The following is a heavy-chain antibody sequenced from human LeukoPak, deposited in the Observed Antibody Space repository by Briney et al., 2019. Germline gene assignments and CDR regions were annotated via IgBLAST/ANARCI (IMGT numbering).Heavy chain of an antibody. CDR2: IIPILGIA. CDR3: ARDGEYSGYESPGAFDI. V-gene: IGHV1-69*04. CDR1: GGTFSSYA. J-gene: IGHJ3*02. D-gene: IGHD5-12*01. Sequence: SVKVSCKASGGTFSSYAISWVRQAPGQGLEWMGRIIPILGIANYAQELQGRVTITADKSPSTASMELSSLRSEDTAVYDGARDGEYSGYESPGAFDIWGQGTMVTVSS.